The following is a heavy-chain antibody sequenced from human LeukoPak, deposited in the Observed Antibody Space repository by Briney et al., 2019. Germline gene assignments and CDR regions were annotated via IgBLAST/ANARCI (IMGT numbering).Heavy chain of an antibody. CDR1: GGTFSSYA. V-gene: IGHV1-69*13. CDR3: ARGGDSGDAYYYYYYYTDV. J-gene: IGHJ6*03. Sequence: SVKVSCKASGGTFSSYAISWVRQAPGQGLEWMGGIIPIFDTANYAQKFQGRVTITADESTSTAYMELSSLTSEDTAVYYCARGGDSGDAYYYYYYYTDVWGKGTTVTISS. D-gene: IGHD4-17*01. CDR2: IIPIFDTA.